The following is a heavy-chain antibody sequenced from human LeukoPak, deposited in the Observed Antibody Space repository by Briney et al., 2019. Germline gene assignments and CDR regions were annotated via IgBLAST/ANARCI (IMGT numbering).Heavy chain of an antibody. CDR1: GFSVSSNY. CDR3: ARGGGGANPFDY. D-gene: IGHD3-10*01. J-gene: IGHJ4*02. V-gene: IGHV3-53*01. Sequence: GGSLRLSCAVSGFSVSSNYMTWVRQARGKGREGVSVIYSGGNTYYADSVKGRFTISRDNSKNTLYLQMDSLRAEDTALYYCARGGGGANPFDYWGQGILVTVSS. CDR2: IYSGGNT.